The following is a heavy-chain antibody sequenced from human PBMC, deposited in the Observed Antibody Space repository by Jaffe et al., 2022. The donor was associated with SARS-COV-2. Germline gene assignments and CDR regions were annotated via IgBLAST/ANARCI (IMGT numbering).Heavy chain of an antibody. CDR2: ISSSGSTI. D-gene: IGHD3-3*01. CDR1: GFTFSDYY. J-gene: IGHJ6*02. CDR3: ARDAESIFGVVIYYYYYGMDV. Sequence: QVQLVESGGGLVKPGGSLRLSCAASGFTFSDYYMSWIRQAPGKGLEWVSYISSSGSTIYYADSVKGRFTISRDNAKNSLYLQMNSLRAEDTAVYYCARDAESIFGVVIYYYYYGMDVWGQGTTVTVSS. V-gene: IGHV3-11*01.